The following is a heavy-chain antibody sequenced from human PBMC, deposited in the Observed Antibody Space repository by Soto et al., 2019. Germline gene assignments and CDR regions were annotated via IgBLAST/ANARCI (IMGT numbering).Heavy chain of an antibody. V-gene: IGHV3-23*01. CDR1: GFTFSSYA. CDR2: ISGSGGST. J-gene: IGHJ3*02. Sequence: EVQLLESGGGLVQPGGSLRLSCAASGFTFSSYAMSWVRQAPGKGLEWVSAISGSGGSTYYADSVKGRFTISRDNSKNTLSLQMNSLRAEDTAVYYCAKVGQPWGAFDIWGQGTMVTVSS. D-gene: IGHD7-27*01. CDR3: AKVGQPWGAFDI.